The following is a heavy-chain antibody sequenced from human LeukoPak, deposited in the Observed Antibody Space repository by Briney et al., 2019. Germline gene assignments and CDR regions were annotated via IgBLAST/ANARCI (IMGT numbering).Heavy chain of an antibody. CDR1: GFTFSSYG. J-gene: IGHJ3*02. CDR3: AKDTLLLRWPGAFDI. D-gene: IGHD4-23*01. CDR2: IRYDGSNK. Sequence: GGSLRLSCAAFGFTFSSYGMHWVRQAPGKGLEWVAFIRYDGSNKYYADSVKGRFTISRDNSENTLYLQMNSLRAEDTAVYYCAKDTLLLRWPGAFDIWGQGTMVTVSS. V-gene: IGHV3-30*02.